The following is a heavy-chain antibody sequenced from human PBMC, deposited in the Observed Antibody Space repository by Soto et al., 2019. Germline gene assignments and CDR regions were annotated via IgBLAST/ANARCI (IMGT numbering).Heavy chain of an antibody. CDR3: ARVHLYWWAQHCYVQDV. D-gene: IGHD2-8*02. CDR2: TYYRSKWYN. J-gene: IGHJ6*02. CDR1: GDSVSSNSAA. Sequence: SQTLSLTCALSGDSVSSNSAAWNWIRQSPSRGLEWLGRTYYRSKWYNDYAVSVKSRITINPDTSKNQFSLQLNSVTPEDTAVYYCARVHLYWWAQHCYVQDVWSQGTTVTGS. V-gene: IGHV6-1*01.